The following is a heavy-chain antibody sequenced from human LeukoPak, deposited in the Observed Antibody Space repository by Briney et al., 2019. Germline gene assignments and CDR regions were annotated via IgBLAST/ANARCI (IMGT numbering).Heavy chain of an antibody. D-gene: IGHD2/OR15-2a*01. J-gene: IGHJ4*02. V-gene: IGHV3-23*01. CDR2: ISGSGGST. CDR1: GFTFSSYA. Sequence: GGSLRLSCAASGFTFSSYAMSWVRQAPGKGLEWVSAISGSGGSTYYADSVKGRFTISRDNSKNTLYLQMNSLRAEDTALYYCAKGVSEGNYYFDYWGQGTLVTVSS. CDR3: AKGVSEGNYYFDY.